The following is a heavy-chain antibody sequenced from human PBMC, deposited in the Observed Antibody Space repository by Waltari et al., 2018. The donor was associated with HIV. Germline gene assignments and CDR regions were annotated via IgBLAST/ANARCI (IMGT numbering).Heavy chain of an antibody. CDR3: AHRRVAGHSDFDHKRALNWFDP. J-gene: IGHJ5*02. Sequence: QITLKESGPTLVKPTQTLTLTCTFSGFSLSTRGVGVGWIRQPPGKALEWLALIYWNDDERYSPSLKSRLTITKDTSKNQVVLTMTNMDPVDTATYYCAHRRVAGHSDFDHKRALNWFDPWGQGTLVTVSS. CDR2: IYWNDDE. D-gene: IGHD5-12*01. CDR1: GFSLSTRGVG. V-gene: IGHV2-5*01.